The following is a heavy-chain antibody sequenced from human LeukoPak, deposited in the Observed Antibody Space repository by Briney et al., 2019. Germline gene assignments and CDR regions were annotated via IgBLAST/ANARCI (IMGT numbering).Heavy chain of an antibody. CDR3: AKDLVVVPAAYQLNWFDP. Sequence: GGSLRLSCAASGFTFSSYAMSWVRQAPGKGLEWVSAISGSGGSIYYADSVKGRFTISRDNSKNTLYLQMNSLRAEDTAVYYCAKDLVVVPAAYQLNWFDPWGQGTLVTVSS. CDR1: GFTFSSYA. CDR2: ISGSGGSI. V-gene: IGHV3-23*01. J-gene: IGHJ5*02. D-gene: IGHD2-2*01.